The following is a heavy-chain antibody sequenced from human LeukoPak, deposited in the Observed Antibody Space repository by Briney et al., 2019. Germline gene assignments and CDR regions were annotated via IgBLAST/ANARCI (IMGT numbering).Heavy chain of an antibody. Sequence: GASVKVSCKASGYTFTDYYMHWVRQAPGQGLEWMGWINPNSGGTNYAQKFQGRVTMTRDTSISTAYMELSSLRSEDTAVYYCAGYSGYDRDPFDYWGQGTLVTVSS. J-gene: IGHJ4*02. CDR1: GYTFTDYY. V-gene: IGHV1-2*02. D-gene: IGHD5-12*01. CDR2: INPNSGGT. CDR3: AGYSGYDRDPFDY.